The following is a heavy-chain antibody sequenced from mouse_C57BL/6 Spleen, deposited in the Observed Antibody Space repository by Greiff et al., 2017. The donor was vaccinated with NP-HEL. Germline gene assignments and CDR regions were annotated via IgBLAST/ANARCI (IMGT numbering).Heavy chain of an antibody. J-gene: IGHJ4*01. CDR2: ISGGGGDT. CDR1: GFTFSSYT. V-gene: IGHV5-9*01. D-gene: IGHD2-1*01. CDR3: ARHRYGNYRGYAMDY. Sequence: EVPLVESGGGLVKPGGSLKLSCAASGFTFSSYTMSWVRQTPEKRLEWVATISGGGGDTYYPDSVKGRFTFSRDNAKNTVYMQMSSLRSEDTALYYCARHRYGNYRGYAMDYWGQGTSVTVSS.